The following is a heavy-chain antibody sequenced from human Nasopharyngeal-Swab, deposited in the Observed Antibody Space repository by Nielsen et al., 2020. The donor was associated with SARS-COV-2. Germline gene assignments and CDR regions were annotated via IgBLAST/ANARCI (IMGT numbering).Heavy chain of an antibody. Sequence: GESLKISCAASGFTFSSYAMSWVRQAPGKGLEWVSVIYSGGSSTYCADSVKGRFTISRDNSKNTLYLQMNSLRAEDTAVYYCAKDRGGATVYWGQGTLVTVSS. CDR3: AKDRGGATVY. CDR2: IYSGGSST. CDR1: GFTFSSYA. V-gene: IGHV3-23*03. J-gene: IGHJ4*02. D-gene: IGHD1-26*01.